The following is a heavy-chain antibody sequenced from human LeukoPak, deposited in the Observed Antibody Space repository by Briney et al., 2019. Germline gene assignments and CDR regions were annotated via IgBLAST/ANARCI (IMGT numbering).Heavy chain of an antibody. Sequence: AGGSLRLSCAASKFTFSSYWMSWVRQAPGKGLEWVANIKQDGSVQFYMDSLKGRFSVSRDNAKNSLYLQMNGLRVEDTAVYYCTRLQIAMAGPNWFDPWGQGTLVTVSS. CDR2: IKQDGSVQ. CDR3: TRLQIAMAGPNWFDP. D-gene: IGHD6-19*01. CDR1: KFTFSSYW. V-gene: IGHV3-7*01. J-gene: IGHJ5*02.